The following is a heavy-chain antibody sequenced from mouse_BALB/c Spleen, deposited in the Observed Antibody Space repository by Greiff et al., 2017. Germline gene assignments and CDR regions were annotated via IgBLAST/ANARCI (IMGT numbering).Heavy chain of an antibody. D-gene: IGHD3-1*01. V-gene: IGHV5-6*01. CDR3: ARHRHAFDY. CDR2: ISSGGSYT. Sequence: EVKLMESGGDLVKPGGSLKLSCAASGFTFSSYGMSWVRQTPDKRLEWVATISSGGSYTYYPDSVKGRFTISRDNAKNTLYLQMSSLKSEDTAMYYCARHRHAFDYWGQGTTLTVSS. J-gene: IGHJ2*01. CDR1: GFTFSSYG.